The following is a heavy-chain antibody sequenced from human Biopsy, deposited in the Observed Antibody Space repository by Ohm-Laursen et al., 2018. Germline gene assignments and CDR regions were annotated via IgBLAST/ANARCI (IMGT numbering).Heavy chain of an antibody. V-gene: IGHV4-59*01. CDR2: IYYSGST. Sequence: SETLSLTCTVSGGSISSDYWSWIRQTPGKGLEWIGYIYYSGSTNYNPSFKSRVTISVDTSKNQFSLRLNSVTAADTAVYYCARATNSTGWPYYYFYGIDVWGQGTTVTVSS. CDR3: ARATNSTGWPYYYFYGIDV. CDR1: GGSISSDY. D-gene: IGHD2/OR15-2a*01. J-gene: IGHJ6*02.